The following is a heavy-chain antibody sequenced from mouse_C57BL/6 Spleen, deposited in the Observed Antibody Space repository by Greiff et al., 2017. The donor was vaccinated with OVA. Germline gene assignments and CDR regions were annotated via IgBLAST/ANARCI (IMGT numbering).Heavy chain of an antibody. D-gene: IGHD1-1*01. CDR1: GFTFSSYG. CDR2: IRSGGSYN. V-gene: IGHV5-6*01. J-gene: IGHJ1*03. CDR3: ASSPLYYGSSSWYFDV. Sequence: EVKVVESGGDLVKPGGSLKLSCAASGFTFSSYGMSWVRQTPDKRLEWVATIRSGGSYNYYTDSVKGRFTISRDNAKNTLYLQMSGLKSEDTAMYYCASSPLYYGSSSWYFDVWGTGTTGTVSS.